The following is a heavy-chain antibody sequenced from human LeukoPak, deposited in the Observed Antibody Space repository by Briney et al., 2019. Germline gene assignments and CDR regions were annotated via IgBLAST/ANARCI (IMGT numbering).Heavy chain of an antibody. CDR3: ARTWLGYYGMDV. CDR1: GGSISSGSYY. V-gene: IGHV4-61*02. D-gene: IGHD3-10*01. Sequence: SQTLSLTCTVSGGSISSGSYYWSWIRQPAGKGLEWIGRIYTSGSTNYNPSLKSRVTISVDTSKNKFSLKLSSVTAADTAVYYCARTWLGYYGMDVWGQGTTVTVSS. CDR2: IYTSGST. J-gene: IGHJ6*02.